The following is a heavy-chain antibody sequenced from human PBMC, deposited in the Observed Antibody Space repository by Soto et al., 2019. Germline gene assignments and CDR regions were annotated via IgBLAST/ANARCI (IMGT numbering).Heavy chain of an antibody. V-gene: IGHV1-69*01. CDR2: IIPIFGTA. CDR1: GGTFSSYA. CDR3: ARGVVVVVAATPSYYYGMDV. Sequence: QVQLVQSGAEVTKPGSSVKVSCKASGGTFSSYAISWVRQAPGQGLEWMGGIIPIFGTANYAQKFQGRVTITADESTSTAYMELSSLRSEDTAVYYCARGVVVVVAATPSYYYGMDVWGQGTTVTVSS. J-gene: IGHJ6*02. D-gene: IGHD2-15*01.